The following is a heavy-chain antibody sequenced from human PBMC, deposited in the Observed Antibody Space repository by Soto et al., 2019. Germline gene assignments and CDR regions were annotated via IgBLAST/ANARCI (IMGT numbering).Heavy chain of an antibody. V-gene: IGHV3-30-3*01. CDR1: GFTFSSYA. D-gene: IGHD5-18*01. CDR2: ISYDGSNK. J-gene: IGHJ4*02. Sequence: QVQLVESGGGVVQPGRSLRLSCAASGFTFSSYAMHWVRQAPGKGLEWVAVISYDGSNKYYADSVKGRFTISRDNSKNTLYLQMNGLRAEDTAVYYCARNGDYTAMGGNFDYWGQGTLVTVSS. CDR3: ARNGDYTAMGGNFDY.